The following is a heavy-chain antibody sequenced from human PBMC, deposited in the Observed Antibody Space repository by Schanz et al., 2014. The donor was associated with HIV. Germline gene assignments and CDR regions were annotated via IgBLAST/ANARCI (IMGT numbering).Heavy chain of an antibody. Sequence: EVHLVESGGGMVQPGGSLRLSCAASGFTLSGFWMSWVRQAPGKGLEWVANVNQDGSVKYYVDSVKGRFTISRDNANNSLYLQMNSLRAEDTAVYYCARDAARYFDWSYYFDFWGQGTLVTVSS. CDR1: GFTLSGFW. V-gene: IGHV3-7*01. D-gene: IGHD3-9*01. CDR2: VNQDGSVK. CDR3: ARDAARYFDWSYYFDF. J-gene: IGHJ4*02.